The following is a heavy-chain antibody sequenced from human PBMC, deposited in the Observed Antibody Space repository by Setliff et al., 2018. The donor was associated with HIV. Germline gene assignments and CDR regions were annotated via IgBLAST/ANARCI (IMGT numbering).Heavy chain of an antibody. CDR2: INPNSGGT. CDR3: ARDPGYKSTWYGVFDI. Sequence: ASVKVSCKASGYTFSDYYMHWVRQAPGQGLEWMGRINPNSGGTNYAQKFQGRVNMTRDTSISTTYMELSRLRSDDTAVYYCARDPGYKSTWYGVFDIWGQGTMVTVSS. D-gene: IGHD6-13*01. J-gene: IGHJ3*02. CDR1: GYTFSDYY. V-gene: IGHV1-2*06.